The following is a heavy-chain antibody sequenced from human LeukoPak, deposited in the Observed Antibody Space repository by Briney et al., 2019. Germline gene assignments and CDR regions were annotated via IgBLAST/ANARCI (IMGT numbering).Heavy chain of an antibody. V-gene: IGHV3-21*01. CDR2: ITSSSSYI. D-gene: IGHD6-13*01. J-gene: IGHJ4*02. CDR1: GFTFSSYT. CDR3: ARADAASRPFDY. Sequence: PGGSLRLTRAASGFTFSSYTMNWVRRAPGKGLEWVSYITSSSSYIYYADSVKGRFTISRDNAKNSLYLQMNSLRAEDTAVYYCARADAASRPFDYWGQGTLVTVSS.